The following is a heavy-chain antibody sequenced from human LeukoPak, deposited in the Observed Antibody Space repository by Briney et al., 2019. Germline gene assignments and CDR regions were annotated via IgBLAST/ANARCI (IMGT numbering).Heavy chain of an antibody. V-gene: IGHV4-31*03. J-gene: IGHJ4*02. CDR2: IYYSGST. D-gene: IGHD2-2*01. CDR1: GVSISSGGYY. Sequence: SETLSLTCTVSGVSISSGGYYWGWIRQHPGKGLEWIGYIYYSGSTYYNPSLKSRVTISVDTSKNQFSLKLSSVTAADTAVYYCASGCSSTSCYSGGGYWGQGTLVTVSS. CDR3: ASGCSSTSCYSGGGY.